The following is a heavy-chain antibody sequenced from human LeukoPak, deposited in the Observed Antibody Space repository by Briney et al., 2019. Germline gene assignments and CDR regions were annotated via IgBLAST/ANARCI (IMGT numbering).Heavy chain of an antibody. Sequence: SETLPLTCAVSGYSISSGYQWAWIRQSPGKGLEWIGSIYHSGSAHYNPSLKSRVTILVETSKNQFSLKLYSVTAADTAVYYCARDPRWLTPDCTSTSCYENYFDPWGQGTLVTVSS. CDR1: GYSISSGYQ. CDR3: ARDPRWLTPDCTSTSCYENYFDP. J-gene: IGHJ5*02. V-gene: IGHV4-38-2*02. D-gene: IGHD2-2*01. CDR2: IYHSGSA.